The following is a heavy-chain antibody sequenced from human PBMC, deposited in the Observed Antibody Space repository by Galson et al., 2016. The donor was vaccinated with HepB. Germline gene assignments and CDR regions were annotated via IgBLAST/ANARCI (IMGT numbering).Heavy chain of an antibody. J-gene: IGHJ6*02. D-gene: IGHD3-16*01. Sequence: CAISGDSVSSTSAAWNWIRQSPSRGLEWLGRTYYRSKWYNDYAVSVKSRITINPDTSKNQFSLQLNSVTPDDTAVYFCVHLGGYGMDVWGLGTTVTVSS. CDR1: GDSVSSTSAA. V-gene: IGHV6-1*01. CDR3: VHLGGYGMDV. CDR2: TYYRSKWYN.